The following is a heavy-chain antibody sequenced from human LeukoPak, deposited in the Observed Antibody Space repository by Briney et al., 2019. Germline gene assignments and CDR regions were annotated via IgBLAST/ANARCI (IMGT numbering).Heavy chain of an antibody. V-gene: IGHV3-30*04. CDR1: GFTFSSYA. CDR3: ASGYSSSWYIGMDV. J-gene: IGHJ6*02. CDR2: ISYDGSNK. D-gene: IGHD6-13*01. Sequence: GRSLRLSCAASGFTFSSYAMHWVRQAPGKGLEWVAVISYDGSNKYYADSVKGRFTISRDNSKNTLYLQMNSLRAEDTAVYYCASGYSSSWYIGMDVWGQGTTVTVSS.